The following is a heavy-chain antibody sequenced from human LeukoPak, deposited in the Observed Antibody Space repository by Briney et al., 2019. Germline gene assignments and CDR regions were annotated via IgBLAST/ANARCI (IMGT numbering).Heavy chain of an antibody. CDR2: TRNKANSYIS. CDR1: GFTFSSYW. CDR3: ARDFDYGDGFDF. D-gene: IGHD4-17*01. Sequence: PGGSLRLSCAVSGFTFSSYWMTWVRQAPGKGLEWVGRTRNKANSYISEYAASVKGRFTISRDNSKNSLYLQMNSLKTEDTAVYYCARDFDYGDGFDFWGQGTLVTVSS. V-gene: IGHV3-72*01. J-gene: IGHJ4*02.